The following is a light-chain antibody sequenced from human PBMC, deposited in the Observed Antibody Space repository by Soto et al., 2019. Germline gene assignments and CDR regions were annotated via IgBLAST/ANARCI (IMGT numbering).Light chain of an antibody. Sequence: QAVVTQPPSVSGAPGQRVTISCTGSSSNIGAGYDVHWYQQLPGTAPKLLIYSNYDRPSGVPDRFSGSTSGTSASLVIRGLQSEDEADYYCAAWDDILNGYVFGGGTKLTVL. CDR3: AAWDDILNGYV. V-gene: IGLV1-40*01. CDR2: SNY. J-gene: IGLJ1*01. CDR1: SSNIGAGYD.